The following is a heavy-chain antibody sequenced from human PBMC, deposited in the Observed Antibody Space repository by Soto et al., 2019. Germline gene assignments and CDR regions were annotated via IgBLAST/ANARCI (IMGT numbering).Heavy chain of an antibody. CDR1: GFTVSSNY. D-gene: IGHD2-2*01. CDR2: IYSGGST. J-gene: IGHJ4*02. V-gene: IGHV3-66*01. Sequence: GGSLRLSCAASGFTVSSNYMSWVRQAPGKGLEWVSVIYSGGSTYYADSVKGRFTISRDNSKNTLYLQMNSLRAEDTAVYYCARDVGGYCSSTSCLLTDYWGQGTLVTVSS. CDR3: ARDVGGYCSSTSCLLTDY.